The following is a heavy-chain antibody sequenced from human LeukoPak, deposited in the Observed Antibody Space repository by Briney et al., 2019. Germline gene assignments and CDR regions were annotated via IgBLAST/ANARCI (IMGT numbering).Heavy chain of an antibody. V-gene: IGHV3-13*01. CDR1: GFTFSSYD. Sequence: GGSLRLSCAASGFTFSSYDMHWVRQATGKGLEWVSAIGTAGDTYYPGSVKGRFTISRENAKNSLYLQMNSLRAGDTAVYYCARDLRAQYSSGWLNYYYYYGMDVWGQGTTVTVSS. CDR2: IGTAGDT. CDR3: ARDLRAQYSSGWLNYYYYYGMDV. J-gene: IGHJ6*02. D-gene: IGHD6-19*01.